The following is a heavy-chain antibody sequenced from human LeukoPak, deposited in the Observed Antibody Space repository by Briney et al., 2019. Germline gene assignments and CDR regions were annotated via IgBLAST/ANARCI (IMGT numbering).Heavy chain of an antibody. V-gene: IGHV4-59*08. Sequence: SQTLSLTCTVSGDSISIYYWSWIRQPPGKGLEWIGYIYNSGSTNYNPSLKSRVAISTDMSKNQISLKLSSVTAADTAVYYCAKQTFGLLYFDSWGQGTLVIVSS. D-gene: IGHD3-10*01. J-gene: IGHJ4*02. CDR2: IYNSGST. CDR3: AKQTFGLLYFDS. CDR1: GDSISIYY.